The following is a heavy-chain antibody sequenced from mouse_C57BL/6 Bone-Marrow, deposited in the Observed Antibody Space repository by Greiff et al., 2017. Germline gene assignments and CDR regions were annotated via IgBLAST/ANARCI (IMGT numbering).Heavy chain of an antibody. CDR3: ASPNDYGSEDWYFDV. CDR2: INPSTGGT. J-gene: IGHJ1*03. Sequence: VQLQQSGPELVKPGASVKISCKASGYSFTGYYMNWVKQSPEKSLEWIGEINPSTGGTTYNQKFKAKATLTVDKSSSTAYMQLKSLTSEDSAVYYCASPNDYGSEDWYFDVWGTGTTGTGSS. CDR1: GYSFTGYY. V-gene: IGHV1-42*01. D-gene: IGHD1-1*01.